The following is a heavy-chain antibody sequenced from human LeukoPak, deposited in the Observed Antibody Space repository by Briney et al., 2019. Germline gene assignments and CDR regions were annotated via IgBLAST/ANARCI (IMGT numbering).Heavy chain of an antibody. J-gene: IGHJ4*02. CDR1: GFTVDDYA. CDR3: ASGSSGWYGEI. D-gene: IGHD6-19*01. Sequence: PGGSLRLSCAASGFTVDDYAMHWVRQAPGKGLEWVSGISWNSGSIGYADSVKGRFTISRDNAKNTLYLQMNSLRAEDTAVYYCASGSSGWYGEIWGQGTLVTVSS. CDR2: ISWNSGSI. V-gene: IGHV3-9*01.